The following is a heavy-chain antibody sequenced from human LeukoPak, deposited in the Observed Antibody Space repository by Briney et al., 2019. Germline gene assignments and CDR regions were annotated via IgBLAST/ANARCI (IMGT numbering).Heavy chain of an antibody. CDR3: ARVGYGSGATYYFDY. V-gene: IGHV4-30-2*01. CDR1: GGSISSGGYS. CDR2: IYHSGST. D-gene: IGHD3-10*01. Sequence: SQTLSLTCTVSGGSISSGGYSWSWIRQPPGKGLEWIGYIYHSGSTYYNPSLKSRVTISVGRSKNQFSLKLSSVTAADTAVYYCARVGYGSGATYYFDYWGQGTLVTVSS. J-gene: IGHJ4*02.